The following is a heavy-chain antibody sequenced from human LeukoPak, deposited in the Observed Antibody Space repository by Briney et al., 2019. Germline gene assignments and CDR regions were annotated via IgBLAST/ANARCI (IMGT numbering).Heavy chain of an antibody. Sequence: GGSLRLSCAASGFTFSSYWMHWVRQAPGKGLVWVSRINSDGSSTSYADSVKGRFTISRDNAKNTLYLQVNSLRAEDTALYYCARQLGYCSDGSCYFDYWGQGTLVTVSS. CDR3: ARQLGYCSDGSCYFDY. CDR2: INSDGSST. V-gene: IGHV3-74*01. CDR1: GFTFSSYW. J-gene: IGHJ4*02. D-gene: IGHD2-15*01.